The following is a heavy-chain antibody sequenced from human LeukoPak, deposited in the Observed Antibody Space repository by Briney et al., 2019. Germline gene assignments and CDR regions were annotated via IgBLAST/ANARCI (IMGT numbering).Heavy chain of an antibody. CDR3: ARVHGQQLVFHYFDY. D-gene: IGHD6-13*01. Sequence: GGSLRLSCAASGSTFSNYWMSWVRQAPGKGLEWVANIKEDGSEKYYVDSVKGRFTISRDNAKDSLYLQMNSLRAEDTALYYCARVHGQQLVFHYFDYWGQGTLVTVSS. CDR1: GSTFSNYW. J-gene: IGHJ4*02. CDR2: IKEDGSEK. V-gene: IGHV3-7*03.